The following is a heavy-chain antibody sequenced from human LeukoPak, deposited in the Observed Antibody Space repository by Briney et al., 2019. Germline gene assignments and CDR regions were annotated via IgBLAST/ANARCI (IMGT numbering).Heavy chain of an antibody. CDR3: ARAPRLSPFDP. CDR2: INPSGGST. Sequence: GASVKVSCKASGYTFTSYYMHWVRQAPGQGLEWMGIINPSGGSTSCAQKFQGRVTMTRDMSTSTVYMELSSLRSEDTAMYYCARAPRLSPFDPWGQGTLVTVSS. V-gene: IGHV1-46*01. J-gene: IGHJ5*02. CDR1: GYTFTSYY.